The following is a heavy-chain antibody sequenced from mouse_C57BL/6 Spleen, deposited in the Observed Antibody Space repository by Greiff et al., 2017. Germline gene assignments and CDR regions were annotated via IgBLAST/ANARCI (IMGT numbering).Heavy chain of an antibody. Sequence: EVKLMESGGGLVQPGGSLKFSCAASGFTFSDYYMYWVRQTPETRLEWVANISNGGGSTYYPDTVKGRFTITRDNAKNTMYLQMSRLKSEDTAMYYCARLMYYWGQGTSVTVST. CDR2: ISNGGGST. CDR3: ARLMYY. CDR1: GFTFSDYY. V-gene: IGHV5-12*01. J-gene: IGHJ4*01.